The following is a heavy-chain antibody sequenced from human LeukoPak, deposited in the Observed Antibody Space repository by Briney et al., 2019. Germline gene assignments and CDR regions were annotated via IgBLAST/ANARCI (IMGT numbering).Heavy chain of an antibody. CDR1: GFTFSSYW. CDR3: ARDWFDGDYDRFDY. CDR2: INQDGSQK. Sequence: PGGSLRLSCAVSGFTFSSYWMSWFRQAQGKGLEWVANINQDGSQKFSVDSVKGRFTISRDNAKNSLSLQMNSLRVEDTAVYYCARDWFDGDYDRFDYWGQGTLVTVSS. D-gene: IGHD4-17*01. V-gene: IGHV3-7*03. J-gene: IGHJ4*02.